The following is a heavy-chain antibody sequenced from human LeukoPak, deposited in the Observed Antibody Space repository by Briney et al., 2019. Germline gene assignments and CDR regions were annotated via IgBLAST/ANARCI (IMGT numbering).Heavy chain of an antibody. J-gene: IGHJ4*02. CDR3: ARDLDGYITYDC. CDR1: GFTSSSYA. CDR2: ISYDGSNK. V-gene: IGHV3-30-3*01. D-gene: IGHD5-24*01. Sequence: GGSQRLSCGASGFTSSSYAMHWVRQAPGKGLEWVAVISYDGSNKYYADSVRGRFTISRDNSKNTLYLQMNSLRGEDTAMFYCARDLDGYITYDCWGQGTLVTVSS.